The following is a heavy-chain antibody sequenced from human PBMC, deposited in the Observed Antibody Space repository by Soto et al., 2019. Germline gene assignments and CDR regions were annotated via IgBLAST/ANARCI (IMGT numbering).Heavy chain of an antibody. Sequence: EVQLLESGGGLVQPGGSLRLSCAASGFTFSSYAMSWVRQAPGKGLEWVSAISGSGGSTYYADSVKGRFTISSDNSKHTLYRKMNSLRAEDTAVYYCAKDRLDLPGSWFDPWGQGTLVTVSP. V-gene: IGHV3-23*01. CDR2: ISGSGGST. CDR1: GFTFSSYA. D-gene: IGHD6-25*01. J-gene: IGHJ5*02. CDR3: AKDRLDLPGSWFDP.